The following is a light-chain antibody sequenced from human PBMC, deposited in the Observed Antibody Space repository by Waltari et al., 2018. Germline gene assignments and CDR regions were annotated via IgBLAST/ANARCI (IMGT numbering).Light chain of an antibody. V-gene: IGLV6-57*02. J-gene: IGLJ3*02. CDR1: SGSIASPY. Sequence: NFMLTQPHSVSESPGKTVTISCTGSSGSIASPYVQWYQQRPGSAPTTVIYEDHQRPSGVPDRFSGSIDSSSNSASLTISGLKTEDEADYYCQSYDASNWVFGGGTKLTVL. CDR3: QSYDASNWV. CDR2: EDH.